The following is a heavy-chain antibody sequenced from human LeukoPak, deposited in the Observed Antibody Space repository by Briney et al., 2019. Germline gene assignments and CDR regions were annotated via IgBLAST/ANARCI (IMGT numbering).Heavy chain of an antibody. J-gene: IGHJ6*02. V-gene: IGHV1-2*02. Sequence: EASVKVSCKASGYTFTGYYMHWVRQAPGQGLEWMGWINPNSGGTNYAQKFQGRVTMTRDTSISTAYMELSRLRSDDTAVYYCARDPGSSSTSYYYGMDVWGQGTTVTVSS. D-gene: IGHD2-2*01. CDR3: ARDPGSSSTSYYYGMDV. CDR2: INPNSGGT. CDR1: GYTFTGYY.